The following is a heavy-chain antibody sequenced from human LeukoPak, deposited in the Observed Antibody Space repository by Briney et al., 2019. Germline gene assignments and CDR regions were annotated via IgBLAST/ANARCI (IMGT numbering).Heavy chain of an antibody. CDR3: ASGGSSSWYRWFDP. CDR1: GGSISSSSYS. J-gene: IGHJ5*02. CDR2: ISYSGST. V-gene: IGHV4-39*01. D-gene: IGHD6-13*01. Sequence: AETLYLTCTVAGGSISSSSYSWGWIRPPPAKGLESIGDISYSGSTYYNPSLKSRVTISVDTSKNQFSLKLSSVTATDTAVYYCASGGSSSWYRWFDPWGQGTLVTVSS.